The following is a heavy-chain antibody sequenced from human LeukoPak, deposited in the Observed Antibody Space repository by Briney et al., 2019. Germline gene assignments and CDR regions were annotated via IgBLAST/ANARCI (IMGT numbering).Heavy chain of an antibody. Sequence: PSETLSLTCTVSGGSINNYYWSWVRQPPGAGLEWLAYIYYTGSTNYNPSLKTQLTISVDTSKNQFSLRLNSVTAADTAVYYCARFSQYYDSPTHYLDYWGQGILVTVSS. CDR2: IYYTGST. V-gene: IGHV4-59*08. D-gene: IGHD2/OR15-2a*01. J-gene: IGHJ4*02. CDR1: GGSINNYY. CDR3: ARFSQYYDSPTHYLDY.